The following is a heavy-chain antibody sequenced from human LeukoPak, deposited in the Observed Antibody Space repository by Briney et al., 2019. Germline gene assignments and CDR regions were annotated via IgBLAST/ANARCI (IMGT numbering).Heavy chain of an antibody. CDR2: IYYSGTT. CDR3: VRRRKSNDN. CDR1: GGSISNYY. J-gene: IGHJ4*02. V-gene: IGHV4-59*12. Sequence: SETLSLTCTVSGGSISNYYWNWIRQPPGKGLEWIGYIYYSGTTNYNPSLKSRVSMSVDTSKNQFSLKLTSVAAADTAVYYCVRRRKSNDNWGQGTQVTVSS. D-gene: IGHD1-14*01.